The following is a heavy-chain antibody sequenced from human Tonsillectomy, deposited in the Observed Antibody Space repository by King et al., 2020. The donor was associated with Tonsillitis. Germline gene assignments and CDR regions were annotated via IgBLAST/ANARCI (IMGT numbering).Heavy chain of an antibody. V-gene: IGHV4-61*02. Sequence: QLQESGPGLVKPSQTLSLTCTVSGASISSGSYYWSWIRQPAGKGLEWIGRIYTSGSINYNPSLESRLTMSVDTPKNQFSLKLSSVTAADPAVYYCAGGGDILTGGSLFDPWGQGTLVTVSS. CDR2: IYTSGSI. CDR1: GASISSGSYY. D-gene: IGHD3-9*01. CDR3: AGGGDILTGGSLFDP. J-gene: IGHJ5*02.